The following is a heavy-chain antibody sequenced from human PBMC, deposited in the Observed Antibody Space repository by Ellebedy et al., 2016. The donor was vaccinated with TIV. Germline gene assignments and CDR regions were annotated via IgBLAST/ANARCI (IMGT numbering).Heavy chain of an antibody. CDR2: INQDGSEK. V-gene: IGHV3-7*01. CDR1: GFSYRNYS. D-gene: IGHD4-17*01. Sequence: GGSLRLSCAASGFSYRNYSMNWVRQAPGKGLEWVANINQDGSEKYYVDSVRGRFTVSRDNAKNSLYLHLNSLRAEDTAMYYCATDGSYGDYLSPTHAFVIWGQGTMVTVSS. J-gene: IGHJ3*02. CDR3: ATDGSYGDYLSPTHAFVI.